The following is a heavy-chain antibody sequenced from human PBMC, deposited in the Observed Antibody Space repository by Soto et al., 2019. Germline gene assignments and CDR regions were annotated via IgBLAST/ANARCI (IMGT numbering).Heavy chain of an antibody. CDR2: IIPIFGTA. CDR3: ARAAYSSSWSNYYYGMDV. Sequence: QVQLVQSGAEVKKPGSSVKVSCKASGGTFSSYAISWVRQAPGQGLEWMGGIIPIFGTANYAQKFQGGVTITADESTSTAYMELSSLRSEDTAVYYCARAAYSSSWSNYYYGMDVWGQGTTVTVSS. J-gene: IGHJ6*02. D-gene: IGHD6-13*01. V-gene: IGHV1-69*12. CDR1: GGTFSSYA.